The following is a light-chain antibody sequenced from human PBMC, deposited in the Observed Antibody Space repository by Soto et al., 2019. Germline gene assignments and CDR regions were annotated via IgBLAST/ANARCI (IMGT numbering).Light chain of an antibody. CDR3: TSYTSSSVGV. Sequence: QSVLTQPASVSGSPGQSITISCTGTSSYVGGYNYVSWYQQHPGKAPKLMIYEVSNRPSGVSNRFSGSKSGNTASLTISGLQAEDEADYYCTSYTSSSVGVFGTGTKLTVL. CDR1: SSYVGGYNY. V-gene: IGLV2-14*01. J-gene: IGLJ1*01. CDR2: EVS.